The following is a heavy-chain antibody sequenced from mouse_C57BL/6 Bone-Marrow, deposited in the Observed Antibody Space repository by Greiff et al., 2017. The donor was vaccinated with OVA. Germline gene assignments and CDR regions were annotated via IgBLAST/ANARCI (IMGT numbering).Heavy chain of an antibody. CDR1: GYTFTSYW. Sequence: QAQLQQPGAELVRPGSSVKLSCKASGYTFTSYWMHWVKQRPIQGLEWIGNIDPSDSETHYNQKFKDKATLTVDKSSSTAYMQLSSLTSEDSAVYYCARSFDYAWFAYWGQGTLVTVSA. V-gene: IGHV1-52*01. CDR3: ARSFDYAWFAY. D-gene: IGHD2-4*01. CDR2: IDPSDSET. J-gene: IGHJ3*01.